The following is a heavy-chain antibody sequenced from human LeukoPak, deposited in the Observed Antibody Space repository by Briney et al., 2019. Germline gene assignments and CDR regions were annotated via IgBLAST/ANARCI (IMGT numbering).Heavy chain of an antibody. CDR2: VRYDGNTR. D-gene: IGHD6-6*01. CDR1: GFTFSDYG. Sequence: GGSLRLSCAASGFTFSDYGIHWVRQAPGKGLEGGAFVRYDGNTRYYADSVKGRFTISRDNSKKTLYLQMNSLRADDTAVYYCAKEMADRREAFAYWGQGTLATVSS. J-gene: IGHJ4*02. V-gene: IGHV3-30*02. CDR3: AKEMADRREAFAY.